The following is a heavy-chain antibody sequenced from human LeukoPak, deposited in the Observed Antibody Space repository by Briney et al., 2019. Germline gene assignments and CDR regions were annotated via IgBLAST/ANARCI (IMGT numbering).Heavy chain of an antibody. Sequence: PSETLSLTCAVYGGSFSGYYWSWIRQPPGKGLEWIGEINHSGSTNYNPSLKSRVTMSVDTSKNQFSLKLSSVTAADTAVYYCARGTTRKYYFDYWGQGTLVTVSS. V-gene: IGHV4-34*01. J-gene: IGHJ4*02. D-gene: IGHD1-14*01. CDR2: INHSGST. CDR1: GGSFSGYY. CDR3: ARGTTRKYYFDY.